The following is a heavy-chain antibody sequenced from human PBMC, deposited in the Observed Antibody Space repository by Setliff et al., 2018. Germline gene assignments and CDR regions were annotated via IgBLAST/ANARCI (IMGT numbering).Heavy chain of an antibody. CDR2: IHGAGST. CDR1: GASVGSSQYY. Sequence: SETLSLTCTVSGASVGSSQYYWGWIRHLPGKGLEWIGTIHGAGSTYYNPSLVSRISMSADTSKSQFSLTLTSVTAADTAMYYCAKSNSGFDSGECWGRGTLVTVSS. D-gene: IGHD5-12*01. J-gene: IGHJ4*02. CDR3: AKSNSGFDSGEC. V-gene: IGHV4-39*07.